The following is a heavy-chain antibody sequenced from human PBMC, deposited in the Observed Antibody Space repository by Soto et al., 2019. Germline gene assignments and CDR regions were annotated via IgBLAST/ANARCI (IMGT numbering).Heavy chain of an antibody. CDR1: GFTFSDNA. J-gene: IGHJ6*02. CDR3: AKSLSTAVNYGWDV. Sequence: EVQLLESGGGLVQPGGSLRLSCGASGFTFSDNAMTWVRQAPGKGLEWVSSISDDGDSTYYADSVKGRFTISRDNSKNTLFLQMSSLGAEDTAVYYCAKSLSTAVNYGWDVWGQGTSVTVSS. CDR2: ISDDGDST. V-gene: IGHV3-23*01. D-gene: IGHD2-2*01.